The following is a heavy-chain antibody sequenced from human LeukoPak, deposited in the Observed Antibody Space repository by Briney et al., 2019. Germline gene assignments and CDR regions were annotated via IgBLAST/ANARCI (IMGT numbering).Heavy chain of an antibody. D-gene: IGHD6-13*01. CDR1: GGSISSGGYY. CDR2: IYYSGST. CDR3: ARGRSSSWYGGSGSHYFDY. V-gene: IGHV4-31*03. J-gene: IGHJ4*02. Sequence: PSETLSLTCTVSGGSISSGGYYWSWIRQHPGKGLEWIGYIYYSGSTYYNPSLKSRVTISVDTSKNQCALKLSSVTAVDTAVYYCARGRSSSWYGGSGSHYFDYWGQGTLATVSS.